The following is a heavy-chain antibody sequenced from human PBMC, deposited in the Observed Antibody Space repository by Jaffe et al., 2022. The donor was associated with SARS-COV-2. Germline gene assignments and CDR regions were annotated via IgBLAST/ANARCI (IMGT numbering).Heavy chain of an antibody. D-gene: IGHD2-2*01. CDR1: GGSFSGYY. Sequence: QVQLQQWGAGLLKPSETLSLTCAVYGGSFSGYYWSWIRQPPGKGLEWIGEINHSGSINYNPSLKSRVTISVDTSKNQFSLKLSSVTAADTAVYYCARGWVVVVSAVMASAHMDVWGKGTTVTVSS. CDR3: ARGWVVVVSAVMASAHMDV. J-gene: IGHJ6*03. V-gene: IGHV4-34*02. CDR2: INHSGSI.